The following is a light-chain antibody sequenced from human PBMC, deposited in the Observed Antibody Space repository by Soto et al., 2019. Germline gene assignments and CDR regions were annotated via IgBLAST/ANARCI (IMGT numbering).Light chain of an antibody. J-gene: IGKJ1*01. CDR2: GAS. Sequence: EVVMTQSPATLSVSPGERVTLSCRASQSINAHLAWYQQKPGQAPRLLIHGASTRATGIPARFSASGFGTEFILTISRLQSEDFAVYYCQQYNTWLWTFGQGTKVE. V-gene: IGKV3-15*01. CDR1: QSINAH. CDR3: QQYNTWLWT.